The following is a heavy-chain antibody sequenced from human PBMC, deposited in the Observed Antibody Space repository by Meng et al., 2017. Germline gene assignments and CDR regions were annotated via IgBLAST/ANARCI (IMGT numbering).Heavy chain of an antibody. V-gene: IGHV1-69*08. CDR3: ARDLSGSGTFDY. J-gene: IGHJ4*02. D-gene: IGHD3-10*01. CDR2: IIPILGIA. CDR1: GGTFSSYT. Sequence: QVQLGQTGVEVKKPGSSVKVSCKASGGTFSSYTISWVRQAPGQGLEWMGRIIPILGIANYAQKFQGRVTITADKSTSTAYMELSSLRSEDTAVYYCARDLSGSGTFDYWGQGTLVTVSS.